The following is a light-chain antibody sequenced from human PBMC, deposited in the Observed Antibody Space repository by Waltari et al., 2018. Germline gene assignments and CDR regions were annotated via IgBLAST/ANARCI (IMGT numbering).Light chain of an antibody. V-gene: IGKV1-5*03. J-gene: IGKJ4*01. Sequence: DIQMTQSPSTLSASVGDRVTITCRATQSVNSWLAWYQQKPGKAPNLLIYKASSLESGVPSRCSGSGSGTEFTLTISSLQPDDFSTYYCQQYKNWPLTFGGGTKVEIK. CDR2: KAS. CDR3: QQYKNWPLT. CDR1: QSVNSW.